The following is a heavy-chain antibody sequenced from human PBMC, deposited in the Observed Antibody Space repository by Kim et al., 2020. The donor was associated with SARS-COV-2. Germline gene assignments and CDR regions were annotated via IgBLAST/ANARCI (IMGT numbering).Heavy chain of an antibody. Sequence: GGSLRLSCTASGFTFGDFAMTWVRQVPGKGLEWVGVIRNKAYGGTTEYAASVKGRFTISRDDSRSSAYLQMNSLKTEDTAVYYCTRGGRYLEWLWDVWG. D-gene: IGHD3-3*01. V-gene: IGHV3-49*04. CDR1: GFTFGDFA. J-gene: IGHJ6*03. CDR2: IRNKAYGGTT. CDR3: TRGGRYLEWLWDV.